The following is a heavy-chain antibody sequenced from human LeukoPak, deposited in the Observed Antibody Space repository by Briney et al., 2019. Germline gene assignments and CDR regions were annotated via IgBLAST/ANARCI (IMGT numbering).Heavy chain of an antibody. D-gene: IGHD4-23*01. CDR3: ARVLRWSNWFDP. V-gene: IGHV4-4*07. Sequence: SETLSLTCTVSGGSISSYYWSWIRQPAGKGLEWIGSIYYSGSTYYNPSLKSRVTISVDTSKNQFSLKLSSVTAADTAVYYCARVLRWSNWFDPWGQGTLVTVSS. CDR2: IYYSGST. J-gene: IGHJ5*02. CDR1: GGSISSYY.